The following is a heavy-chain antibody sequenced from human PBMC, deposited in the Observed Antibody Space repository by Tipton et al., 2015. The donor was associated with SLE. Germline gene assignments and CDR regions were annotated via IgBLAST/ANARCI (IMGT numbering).Heavy chain of an antibody. CDR1: GGSFSGYY. V-gene: IGHV4-59*01. CDR3: ARVWGYSSPHVNYGMDV. J-gene: IGHJ6*02. D-gene: IGHD6-13*01. Sequence: TLSLTCADYGGSFSGYYWSWIRQPPGKGLEWIWYTSYSGSTNYNPSLKSRVTISVDTSKNQFPLKLSSVTAADTAVYYCARVWGYSSPHVNYGMDVWGQGTTVTVSS. CDR2: TSYSGST.